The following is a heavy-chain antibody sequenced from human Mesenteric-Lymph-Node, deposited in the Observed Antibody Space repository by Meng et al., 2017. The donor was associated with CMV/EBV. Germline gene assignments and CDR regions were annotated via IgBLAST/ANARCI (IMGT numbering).Heavy chain of an antibody. CDR3: ALRRSRSSLGEDYFDY. CDR2: IYYSGST. CDR1: GGSVSSGSYY. D-gene: IGHD1-26*01. Sequence: SETLSLTCTVSGGSVSSGSYYWSWIRQPPGKGLEWIGYIYYSGSTNYNPSLKSRVTISVDTSKNQFSLKLSSVTAADTAVYYCALRRSRSSLGEDYFDYWGQGTLVTVSS. V-gene: IGHV4-61*01. J-gene: IGHJ4*02.